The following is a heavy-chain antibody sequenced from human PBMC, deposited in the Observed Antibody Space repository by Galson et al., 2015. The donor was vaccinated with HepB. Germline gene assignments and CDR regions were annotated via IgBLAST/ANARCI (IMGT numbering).Heavy chain of an antibody. CDR2: IIPILGIA. CDR1: GGTFSSYA. J-gene: IGHJ6*02. Sequence: SVKVSCKASGGTFSSYAISWVRQAPGQGLEWMGRIIPILGIANYAQKFQGRVTITADKSTSTAYMELSSLRSEDTAVYYCARARYSSSWGPKTYYYYYGMDVWGQGTTVTVSS. CDR3: ARARYSSSWGPKTYYYYYGMDV. D-gene: IGHD6-13*01. V-gene: IGHV1-69*04.